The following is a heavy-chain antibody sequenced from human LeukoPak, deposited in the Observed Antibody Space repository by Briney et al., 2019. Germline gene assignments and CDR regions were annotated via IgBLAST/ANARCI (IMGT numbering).Heavy chain of an antibody. CDR2: INHSGST. J-gene: IGHJ4*02. D-gene: IGHD2-15*01. CDR3: ARGQAGYCSGGSCSLSYFDY. V-gene: IGHV4-34*01. CDR1: GGSFSGYY. Sequence: SETLSLTCAVYGGSFSGYYWSWIRQPPGKGLEWIGEINHSGSTNYNPSLKSRVTISVDTSKNQFSLKLSSVTAADTAVYYCARGQAGYCSGGSCSLSYFDYWGQGTLVTVSS.